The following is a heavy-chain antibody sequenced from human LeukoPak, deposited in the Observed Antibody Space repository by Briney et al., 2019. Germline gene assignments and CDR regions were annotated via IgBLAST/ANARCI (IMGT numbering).Heavy chain of an antibody. J-gene: IGHJ6*04. Sequence: GRSLRLSCAASGFTFSSYAMHWVRQAPGKGLEWVAVISYDGSNKYYADSVKGRFTISRDNAKNSLYLQMNSLRAEDTAVYYCARETPDYGMDVWGKGTTVTVSS. CDR3: ARETPDYGMDV. CDR2: ISYDGSNK. CDR1: GFTFSSYA. V-gene: IGHV3-30-3*01.